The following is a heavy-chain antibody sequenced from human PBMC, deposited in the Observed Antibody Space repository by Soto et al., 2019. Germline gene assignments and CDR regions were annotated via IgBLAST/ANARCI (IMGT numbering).Heavy chain of an antibody. CDR2: IWYDGSNK. CDR1: GFTFSSYG. Sequence: VQLVESGGGVVQPGRSLRLSCAASGFTFSSYGMHWVRQAPGKGLEWVAVIWYDGSNKYYADSVKGRFTISRDNSKNTLYLQMNSLRAEDTAVYYCASSQGAYYYYGMDVWGQGTTVTVSS. D-gene: IGHD3-16*01. V-gene: IGHV3-33*01. CDR3: ASSQGAYYYYGMDV. J-gene: IGHJ6*02.